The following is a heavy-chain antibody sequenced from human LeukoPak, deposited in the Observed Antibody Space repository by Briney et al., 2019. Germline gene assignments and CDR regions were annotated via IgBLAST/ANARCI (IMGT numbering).Heavy chain of an antibody. J-gene: IGHJ6*03. CDR2: INPIFNIL. CDR3: ARVRYDFWSGYSNSEAYYYYMDV. Sequence: SVKVSCKASEGTFGAYSIDWVRQAPGQGLDWVGGINPIFNILYYAQNFQGRVTITADESTSTAYMELSSLRSEDTAVYYCARVRYDFWSGYSNSEAYYYYMDVWGKGTTVTVSS. CDR1: EGTFGAYS. D-gene: IGHD3-3*01. V-gene: IGHV1-69*01.